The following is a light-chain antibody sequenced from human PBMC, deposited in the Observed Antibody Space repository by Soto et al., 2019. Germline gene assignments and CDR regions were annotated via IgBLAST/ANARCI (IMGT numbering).Light chain of an antibody. CDR2: DVS. CDR1: SSDVGGYNF. CDR3: CSYAGSYTHV. Sequence: QSALTQPRSVSGSPGQSVTISCSGSSSDVGGYNFVSWYQQHPGKAPKLMIYDVSKRPSGVPGRFSGSKSGNTASLTISGLQAEDEADYHCCSYAGSYTHVFGTGTKVTVL. J-gene: IGLJ1*01. V-gene: IGLV2-11*01.